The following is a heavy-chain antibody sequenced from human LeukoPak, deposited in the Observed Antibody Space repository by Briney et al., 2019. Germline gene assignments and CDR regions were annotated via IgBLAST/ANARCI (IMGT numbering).Heavy chain of an antibody. CDR1: GGTFINYP. CDR3: ARDYPLTGDTFDH. CDR2: IVPSIGAE. D-gene: IGHD1-20*01. J-gene: IGHJ4*02. Sequence: ASVKLSCKASGGTFINYPINLVRQAPGQGLEWMGRIVPSIGAEKYAQKFPGRVTISADRSTSTAYMELNSLRSEDTAVYYCARDYPLTGDTFDHWGQGTLVIVSS. V-gene: IGHV1-69*08.